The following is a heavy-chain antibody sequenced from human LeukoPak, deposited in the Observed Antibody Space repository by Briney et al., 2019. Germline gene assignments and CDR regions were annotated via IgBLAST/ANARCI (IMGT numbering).Heavy chain of an antibody. V-gene: IGHV3-33*01. CDR2: IWYDGSKK. CDR1: GFTFSSYG. Sequence: GGSLRLSCAASGFTFSSYGMHWVRQAPGEGLKRVAFIWYDGSKKCYEDSVRGRFTVSRDNSKNTLYLQMDSLRAEDTAVYYCARDRGDFFYSDYWGQGTLVSVSS. J-gene: IGHJ4*02. CDR3: ARDRGDFFYSDY. D-gene: IGHD3-10*01.